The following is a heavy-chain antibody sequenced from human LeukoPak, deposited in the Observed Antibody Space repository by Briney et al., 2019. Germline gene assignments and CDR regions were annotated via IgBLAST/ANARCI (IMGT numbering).Heavy chain of an antibody. V-gene: IGHV3-23*01. CDR2: ISDSDGST. D-gene: IGHD6-19*01. Sequence: GGSLRLSCAAPGFTFSNYAMSWVRQAPGKGLEWVSGISDSDGSTYYADSVKGRFTISRDNSKNTLYLQMNSLRAEDTAVYYCARHIPVSYDAFDLWGRGTTVTVSS. CDR3: ARHIPVSYDAFDL. CDR1: GFTFSNYA. J-gene: IGHJ3*01.